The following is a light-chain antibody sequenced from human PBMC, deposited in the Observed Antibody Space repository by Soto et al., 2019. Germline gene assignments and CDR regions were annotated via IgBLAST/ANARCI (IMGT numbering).Light chain of an antibody. CDR3: QQYNNWYT. CDR2: GTS. V-gene: IGKV3-15*01. CDR1: QSINSN. J-gene: IGKJ2*01. Sequence: EIVMTQSPATLSMSPGETATLSCRASQSINSNLAWYQQKPGQAPRLLIYGTSTTATDIPAKFSGSGSGTEFTLTISSLQSEDFADYYCQQYNNWYTFGQGTKLEMK.